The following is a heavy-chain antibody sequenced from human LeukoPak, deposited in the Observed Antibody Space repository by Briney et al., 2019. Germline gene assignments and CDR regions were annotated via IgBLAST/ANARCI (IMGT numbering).Heavy chain of an antibody. V-gene: IGHV4-38-2*01. CDR3: AGARANWFDH. Sequence: PSENLSLTCGVSGYSIRRGYYWALIRPPPGKGLEWIGSIYYSGSTYYNPSLKSRVTISVDTSKNQFSLKLSSVTAADTAVYYCAGARANWFDHWGQGTLVTVSS. J-gene: IGHJ5*02. CDR2: IYYSGST. D-gene: IGHD3-10*01. CDR1: GYSIRRGYY.